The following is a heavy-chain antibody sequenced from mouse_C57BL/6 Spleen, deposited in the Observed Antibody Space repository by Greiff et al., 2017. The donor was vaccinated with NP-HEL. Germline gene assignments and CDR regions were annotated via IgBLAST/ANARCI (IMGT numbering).Heavy chain of an antibody. CDR1: GYAFSSSW. Sequence: QVQLQQSGPELVKPGASVKISCKASGYAFSSSWMNWVKHRPGKGLEWIGRIYPGDGDTNYNGKFKGKATLTADKSSSTAYMQLSSLTSEDSAVYFCAREYYGSSRYWYFDVWGTGTTVTVSS. V-gene: IGHV1-82*01. CDR3: AREYYGSSRYWYFDV. D-gene: IGHD1-1*01. CDR2: IYPGDGDT. J-gene: IGHJ1*03.